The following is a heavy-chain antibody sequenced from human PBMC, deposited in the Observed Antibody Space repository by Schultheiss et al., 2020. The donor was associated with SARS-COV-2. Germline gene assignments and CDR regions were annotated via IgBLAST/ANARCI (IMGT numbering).Heavy chain of an antibody. Sequence: GGSLRLSCAASGFTFSSYAMHWVRQAPGKGLEYVSAISSNGGSTYYADSVKGRFTISRDNAKNSLYLQMNSLRAEDTAVYYCARGGGDGYRIDYWGQGTLVTVSS. CDR2: ISSNGGST. V-gene: IGHV3-64*04. D-gene: IGHD5-18*01. CDR3: ARGGGDGYRIDY. CDR1: GFTFSSYA. J-gene: IGHJ4*02.